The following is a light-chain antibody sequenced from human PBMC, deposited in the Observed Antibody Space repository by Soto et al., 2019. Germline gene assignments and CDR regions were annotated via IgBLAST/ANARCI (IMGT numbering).Light chain of an antibody. CDR3: QQYGSSYPWT. CDR2: GAS. CDR1: QSVSSN. Sequence: EIVLTQSPDTLSLSPGERATLSCRASQSVSSNLAWYQQKPGQAPRLLIYGASSRATGIPDRFSGSGSGTDFTLTIRRLEPEDFAVYYCQQYGSSYPWTFGQGTKVDIK. V-gene: IGKV3-20*01. J-gene: IGKJ1*01.